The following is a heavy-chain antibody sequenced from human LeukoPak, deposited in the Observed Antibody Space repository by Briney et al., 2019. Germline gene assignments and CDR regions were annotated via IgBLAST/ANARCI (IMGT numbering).Heavy chain of an antibody. CDR2: IWYDGSNK. V-gene: IGHV3-33*08. CDR1: GLTFSSSV. CDR3: ARDTDGDYVFDY. Sequence: PGGSLRLSCAASGLTFSSSVLSWARQAPGKGLEWVAVIWYDGSNKYYADSVKGRFTISRDNSKNTLYLQMNSLRAEDTAVYYCARDTDGDYVFDYWGQGTLVTVSS. D-gene: IGHD4-17*01. J-gene: IGHJ4*02.